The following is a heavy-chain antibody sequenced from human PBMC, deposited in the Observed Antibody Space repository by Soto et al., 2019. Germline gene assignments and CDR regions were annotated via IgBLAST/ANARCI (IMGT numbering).Heavy chain of an antibody. CDR3: ARDGYSSGWYTSGPFDY. Sequence: GGSLRLSCAASGFTFSSYSMNWVRQAPGKGLEWVSYISSSSSTIYYADSVKGRFTISRDNAKNSLYLQMNSLRAEDTAVYYCARDGYSSGWYTSGPFDYWGQGTLVTVSS. V-gene: IGHV3-48*01. J-gene: IGHJ4*02. CDR1: GFTFSSYS. CDR2: ISSSSSTI. D-gene: IGHD6-19*01.